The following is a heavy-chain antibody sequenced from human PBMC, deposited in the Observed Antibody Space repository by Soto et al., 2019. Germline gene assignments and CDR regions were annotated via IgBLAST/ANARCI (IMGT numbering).Heavy chain of an antibody. Sequence: NPSETLSLTCTVSGGSMSSYYWTWLRQSPGRGLEWIGYISYSGSTYYNPSLKSRVTISADTSKNQFSLKLSSVTAADTAVYYCATESSAAASEDYYYGMDVWGQGTTVTVSS. V-gene: IGHV4-59*08. J-gene: IGHJ6*02. CDR3: ATESSAAASEDYYYGMDV. D-gene: IGHD6-13*01. CDR1: GGSMSSYY. CDR2: ISYSGST.